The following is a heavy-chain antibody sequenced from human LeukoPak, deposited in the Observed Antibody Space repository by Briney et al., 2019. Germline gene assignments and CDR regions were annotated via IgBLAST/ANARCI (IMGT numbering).Heavy chain of an antibody. V-gene: IGHV3-21*01. CDR3: ARVRSRYCSSTSCYRGPYYFDY. D-gene: IGHD2-2*02. CDR1: GFTFSSYW. J-gene: IGHJ4*02. CDR2: ISSSSSYI. Sequence: GGSLRLSCAASGFTFSSYWMSWVRQAPGKGLEWASSISSSSSYIYYADSVKGRFTISRDNAKNSLYLQMNSLRAEDTAVYYCARVRSRYCSSTSCYRGPYYFDYWGQGTLVTVSS.